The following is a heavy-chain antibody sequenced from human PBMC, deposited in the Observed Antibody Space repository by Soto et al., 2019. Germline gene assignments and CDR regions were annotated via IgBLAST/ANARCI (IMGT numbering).Heavy chain of an antibody. J-gene: IGHJ4*02. CDR3: ARDYCSGGSCYTPFFDY. Sequence: QVQLVESGGGVVQPGRSLRLSCAASGFTFSSYGMHWVRQAPGKGLEWVAVIWYDGSNKYYADSVKGRFTISRDNSKNTLYLQMNSLSAEDTAVYYCARDYCSGGSCYTPFFDYWGQGSLVTVSS. CDR2: IWYDGSNK. CDR1: GFTFSSYG. V-gene: IGHV3-33*01. D-gene: IGHD2-15*01.